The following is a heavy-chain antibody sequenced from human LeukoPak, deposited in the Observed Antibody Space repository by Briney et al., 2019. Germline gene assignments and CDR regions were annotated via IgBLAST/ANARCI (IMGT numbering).Heavy chain of an antibody. Sequence: KPSETLSLTCTVSGGSISSYYWSWIRQPPGKGLEWIGYIYYSGSTNFNPSLKSRVTISVDTSKNQFSLKLSSVTAADTAVYYCARGYCSGGSCYGPWGQGTLVTVSS. CDR3: ARGYCSGGSCYGP. CDR2: IYYSGST. D-gene: IGHD2-15*01. V-gene: IGHV4-59*01. CDR1: GGSISSYY. J-gene: IGHJ5*02.